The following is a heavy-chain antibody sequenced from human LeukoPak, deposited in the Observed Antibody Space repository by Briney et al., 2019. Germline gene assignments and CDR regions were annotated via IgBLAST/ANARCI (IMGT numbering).Heavy chain of an antibody. V-gene: IGHV3-30*03. CDR3: ARGLYGSGSYYFDY. Sequence: GGSLRLSCAASGFTFSSYSMNWVRQAPGKGLEWVAVISYDGSNKYYADSVKGRFTISRDNSKNTLYLQMNSLRAEDTAVYYCARGLYGSGSYYFDYWGQGTLVIVSS. J-gene: IGHJ4*02. CDR1: GFTFSSYS. CDR2: ISYDGSNK. D-gene: IGHD3-10*01.